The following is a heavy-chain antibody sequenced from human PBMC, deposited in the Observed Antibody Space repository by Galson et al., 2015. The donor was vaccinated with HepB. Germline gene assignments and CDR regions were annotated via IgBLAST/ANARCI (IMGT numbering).Heavy chain of an antibody. J-gene: IGHJ3*02. D-gene: IGHD1-26*01. Sequence: SCKGSGYSFTSYWISWVRQMPGKGLEWMGRIDPSDSYTNYSPSFQGHVTISADKSISTAYLQWSSLKASDTAMYYCARSPLSGSYNPAAGAFDIWGQGTMVTVSS. CDR3: ARSPLSGSYNPAAGAFDI. CDR2: IDPSDSYT. V-gene: IGHV5-10-1*01. CDR1: GYSFTSYW.